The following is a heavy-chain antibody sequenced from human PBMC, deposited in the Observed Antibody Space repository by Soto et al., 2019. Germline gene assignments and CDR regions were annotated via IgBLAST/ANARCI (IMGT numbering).Heavy chain of an antibody. V-gene: IGHV4-30-2*01. J-gene: IGHJ4*02. Sequence: SETLSLTCAVSGGSISSGGYSWSWIRQPPGKGLEWIGYIYHSGSTYYNPSLKSRVTISVDRSKNQFSLKLSSVTAADTAVYYCARGGDSSSWYYFDYWGQGTLVTVSS. CDR1: GGSISSGGYS. CDR3: ARGGDSSSWYYFDY. CDR2: IYHSGST. D-gene: IGHD6-13*01.